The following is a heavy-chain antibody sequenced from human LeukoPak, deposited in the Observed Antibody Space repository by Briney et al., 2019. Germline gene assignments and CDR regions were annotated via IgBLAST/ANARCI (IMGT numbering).Heavy chain of an antibody. Sequence: GASVKVSCKASGYTFTSYGISWVRQAPGQGLEWMGWISAYNGNTNYAQKLQGRVTMTTDTSTSTAYMELRSLRSDDTAVYYCARPYDYDSSGYYDGCYFDLWGRRTLVTVSS. D-gene: IGHD3-22*01. J-gene: IGHJ2*01. CDR2: ISAYNGNT. CDR1: GYTFTSYG. V-gene: IGHV1-18*01. CDR3: ARPYDYDSSGYYDGCYFDL.